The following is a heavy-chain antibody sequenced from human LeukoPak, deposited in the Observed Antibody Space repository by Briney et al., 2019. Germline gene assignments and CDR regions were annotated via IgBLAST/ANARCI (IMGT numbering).Heavy chain of an antibody. Sequence: GSLRLSCAASGFTFSNAWMSWVRQAPGKGLEWIGYTSYSGSTYYNPSLMGRIIISVDRSQNQFSLKLSAVTAADTAVYFCAAADWEYFYFDSWGQGTLVAVSS. CDR3: AAADWEYFYFDS. D-gene: IGHD2/OR15-2a*01. CDR2: TSYSGST. V-gene: IGHV4-59*06. J-gene: IGHJ4*02. CDR1: GFTFSNAW.